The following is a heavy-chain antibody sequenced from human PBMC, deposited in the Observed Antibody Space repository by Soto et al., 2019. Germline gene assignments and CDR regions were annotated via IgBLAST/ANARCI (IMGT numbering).Heavy chain of an antibody. D-gene: IGHD2-15*01. V-gene: IGHV4-59*01. Sequence: SETLSLTCTVSGGSISSYYWSWIRQPPGKGLEWIGYIYYSGSTNYNPSLKSGVTISVDTSKNQFSLKLSSVTAADTAVYYCARDFREVAAQPYYYYYMDVWGKGTTVTVSS. CDR1: GGSISSYY. J-gene: IGHJ6*03. CDR2: IYYSGST. CDR3: ARDFREVAAQPYYYYYMDV.